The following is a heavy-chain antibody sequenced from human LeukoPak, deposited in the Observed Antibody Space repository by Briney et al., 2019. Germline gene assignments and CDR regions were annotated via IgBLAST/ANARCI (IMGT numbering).Heavy chain of an antibody. V-gene: IGHV1-8*03. J-gene: IGHJ5*02. CDR1: GYTFTSYD. CDR2: MNPNSGNT. CDR3: ARDNSVRDEAWWFNP. D-gene: IGHD5-24*01. Sequence: PGASVTVSCTASGYTFTSYDINWVRQAPGQGLEWMGWMNPNSGNTVYAQKFQGRVTITRNTSISTAYMELSSLRSEDTAVYYCARDNSVRDEAWWFNPWGQGTLVTVSS.